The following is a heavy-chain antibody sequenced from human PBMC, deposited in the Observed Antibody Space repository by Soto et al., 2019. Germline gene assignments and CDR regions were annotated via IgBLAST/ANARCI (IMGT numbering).Heavy chain of an antibody. CDR1: GFTFSSYS. CDR3: ARLEATLGAAGTMYYFDY. Sequence: GGSLRLSCAASGFTFSSYSMNWVRQAPGKGLEWVSYISSSSSTIYYADSVKGRFTISRDNSKNTLYLQMGSLRAEDMAVYYCARLEATLGAAGTMYYFDYWGQGTLVTVSS. J-gene: IGHJ4*02. CDR2: ISSSSSTI. D-gene: IGHD6-13*01. V-gene: IGHV3-48*01.